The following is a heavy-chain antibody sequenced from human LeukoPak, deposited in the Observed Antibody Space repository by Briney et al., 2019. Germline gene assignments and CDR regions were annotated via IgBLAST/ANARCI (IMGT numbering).Heavy chain of an antibody. CDR2: VEPEDGET. D-gene: IGHD2-21*01. CDR3: ATIVVVIAIQAGAFDI. CDR1: GYTLTELS. J-gene: IGHJ3*02. Sequence: AAVNVSCKVSGYTLTELSMRWVGQAPGKRLEWMGGVEPEDGETIYAQKFQGRVTMTEDTSTDTAYMELSSLRSEDTAVYYCATIVVVIAIQAGAFDIWGQGTMVTVSS. V-gene: IGHV1-24*01.